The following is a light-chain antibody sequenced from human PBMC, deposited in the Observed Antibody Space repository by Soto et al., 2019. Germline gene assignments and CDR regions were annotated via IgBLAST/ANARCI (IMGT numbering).Light chain of an antibody. CDR3: QQYNSYWT. Sequence: DILKTQAPSTLFASVGERVTITFRASQGVSGWLAWYQQIPGKVPKLRIYDASSLESGVPSRFSGSGSGTEFTLTISSLQPDDFATYYCQQYNSYWTFEQGTKLEFK. V-gene: IGKV1-5*01. J-gene: IGKJ1*01. CDR2: DAS. CDR1: QGVSGW.